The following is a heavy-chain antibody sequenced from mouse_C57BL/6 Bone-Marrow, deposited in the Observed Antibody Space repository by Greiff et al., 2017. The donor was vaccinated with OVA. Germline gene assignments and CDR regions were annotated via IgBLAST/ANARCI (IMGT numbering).Heavy chain of an antibody. V-gene: IGHV5-16*02. CDR3: ARRGDGYYVGAIDY. D-gene: IGHD2-3*01. CDR2: INYDGSST. J-gene: IGHJ4*01. Sequence: VQLKESEGGLVQPGSSMKLSCTASGFTFSDYYMAWVRQVPEKGLEWVANINYDGSSTYYLDSLKSRFIISRDNAKNILYLQMSSLKSEDTATYYCARRGDGYYVGAIDYWGQGTSVTVSS. CDR1: GFTFSDYY.